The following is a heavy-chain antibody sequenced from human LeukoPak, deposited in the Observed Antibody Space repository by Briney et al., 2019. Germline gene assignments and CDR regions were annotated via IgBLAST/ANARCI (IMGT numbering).Heavy chain of an antibody. CDR2: IYYSGST. Sequence: SQTLSLTCTVSGGSISSGDYYWSWIRQPPGKGLEWIGYIYYSGSTYYNPSLKSRVTISVDTSKNQFSLKLSSVTAADTAVYYCARDRELWDWFDPWGQGTLVTVSS. CDR1: GGSISSGDYY. D-gene: IGHD1-26*01. CDR3: ARDRELWDWFDP. J-gene: IGHJ5*02. V-gene: IGHV4-30-4*08.